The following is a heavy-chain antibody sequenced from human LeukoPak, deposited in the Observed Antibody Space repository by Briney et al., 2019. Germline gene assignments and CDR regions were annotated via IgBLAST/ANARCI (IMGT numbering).Heavy chain of an antibody. Sequence: SETLSLTCAVYGGSFSGYYWSWIRQPPGKGLEWIGEINHSGSTNYNPSLKSRVTISVDTSKNQFSLKLSSVTAADTAVYYCARRSGGYSYGWIGAFDIWGQGTMVTVSS. D-gene: IGHD5-18*01. CDR2: INHSGST. V-gene: IGHV4-34*01. CDR1: GGSFSGYY. CDR3: ARRSGGYSYGWIGAFDI. J-gene: IGHJ3*02.